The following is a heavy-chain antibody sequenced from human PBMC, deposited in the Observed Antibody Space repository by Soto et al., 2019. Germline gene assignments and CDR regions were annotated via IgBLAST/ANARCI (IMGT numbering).Heavy chain of an antibody. CDR3: ARFNWNYALKFDY. CDR2: IYYSGST. V-gene: IGHV4-61*01. J-gene: IGHJ4*02. Sequence: PSETLSLTCTVSGGSVSSGSYYWSWIRQPPGKGLEWIGYIYYSGSTNYNPSLKSRVTISVDTSKNQFSLKLSSVTAADTAVYYCARFNWNYALKFDYWGQGTLVTVSS. CDR1: GGSVSSGSYY. D-gene: IGHD1-7*01.